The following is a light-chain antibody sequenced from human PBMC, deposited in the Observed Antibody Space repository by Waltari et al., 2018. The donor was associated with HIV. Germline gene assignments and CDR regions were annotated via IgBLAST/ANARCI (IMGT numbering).Light chain of an antibody. Sequence: QSALTQPPSVSGSPGQSVTISCTGTNSDVGSYTRASRYQQTPGTAPKLMIYEVTKRPAGVPDRFSGSKSGNTASLTISGLQAEDEADYYCSSYTSSATYVFGTGTKVTVI. CDR1: NSDVGSYTR. J-gene: IGLJ1*01. CDR2: EVT. CDR3: SSYTSSATYV. V-gene: IGLV2-18*02.